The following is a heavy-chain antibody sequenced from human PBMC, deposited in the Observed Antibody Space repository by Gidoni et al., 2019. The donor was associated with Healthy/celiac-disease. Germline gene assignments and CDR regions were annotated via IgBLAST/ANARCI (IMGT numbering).Heavy chain of an antibody. CDR2: ISGSGGST. Sequence: EVQLLESGGGLVQPGGSLRLSCAASGFTFSSYAMSWVRQAPGKGLEWVSAISGSGGSTYYADSVKGRFTISRDNSKNTLYLQMNSLRAEDTAVYYCANMNHYDSSGYPDYWGQGTLVTVSS. CDR3: ANMNHYDSSGYPDY. CDR1: GFTFSSYA. D-gene: IGHD3-22*01. J-gene: IGHJ4*02. V-gene: IGHV3-23*01.